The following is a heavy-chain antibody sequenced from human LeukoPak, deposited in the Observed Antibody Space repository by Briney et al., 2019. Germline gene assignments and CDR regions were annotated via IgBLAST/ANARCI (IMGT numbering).Heavy chain of an antibody. CDR3: AGPSGRYYYYYMDV. J-gene: IGHJ6*03. CDR1: GGSISSYY. CDR2: IYYSGTT. V-gene: IGHV4-59*01. Sequence: SETLSLTCTVSGGSISSYYWSWIRQPPGKGLEWIGYIYYSGTTNYNPSLKSRVTISVDTSKNQLSLKLSSVTAADTAVYYCAGPSGRYYYYYMDVWAREPWSPSP.